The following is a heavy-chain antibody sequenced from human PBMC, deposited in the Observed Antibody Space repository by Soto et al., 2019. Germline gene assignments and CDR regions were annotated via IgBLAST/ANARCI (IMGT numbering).Heavy chain of an antibody. V-gene: IGHV1-18*01. J-gene: IGHJ6*02. CDR3: AVQYSGSYYYYYGMDV. Sequence: EASVKVSCKASGYTFTSYGISWVRQAPGQGLDWMGWISAYNGNTNYAQKLQGIVTMTTDTSTSTAYMELRSLRSDDPAVYYCAVQYSGSYYYYYGMDVWGQGTSVTVSS. D-gene: IGHD1-26*01. CDR2: ISAYNGNT. CDR1: GYTFTSYG.